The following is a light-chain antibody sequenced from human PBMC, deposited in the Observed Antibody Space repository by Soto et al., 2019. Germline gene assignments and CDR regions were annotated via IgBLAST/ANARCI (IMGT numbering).Light chain of an antibody. CDR2: GAS. CDR1: QSVAGN. J-gene: IGKJ4*01. Sequence: EIVMTQSPATLSVSPGERATLSCRASQSVAGNLAWYQQNPGQAPMLLIYGASTRATGIPTRFSGGGSGTEFTLTISSLQSGDFAIYYCQEYNKWPLTFGGGTKGEIK. V-gene: IGKV3-15*01. CDR3: QEYNKWPLT.